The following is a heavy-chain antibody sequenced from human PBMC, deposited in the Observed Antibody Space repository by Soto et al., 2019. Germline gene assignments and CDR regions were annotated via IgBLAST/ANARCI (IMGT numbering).Heavy chain of an antibody. CDR3: ARDGEAPGLYLDY. D-gene: IGHD7-27*01. CDR2: INQDGRER. Sequence: PGGSLRLSCAASGFIFSSYWMNWVRQAPGKGLEWVASINQDGRERYYVDSVKGRFTISRDNAKNSLYLQVNSLRAEDTAVYYCARDGEAPGLYLDYWGKGTLVTVSS. V-gene: IGHV3-7*01. J-gene: IGHJ4*02. CDR1: GFIFSSYW.